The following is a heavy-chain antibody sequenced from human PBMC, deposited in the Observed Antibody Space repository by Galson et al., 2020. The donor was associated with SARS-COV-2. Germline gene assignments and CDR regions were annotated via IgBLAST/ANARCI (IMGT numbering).Heavy chain of an antibody. Sequence: SVKVSCKVSGYTLTELSMHWVRQAPGKGLEWMGGFDPEDGETIYAQKFQGRVTMTEDTSTDTAYMELSSLRSEDTAVYYCATVFAFVAVAGSYYFEYWGQGTLVTVSS. D-gene: IGHD6-19*01. J-gene: IGHJ4*02. CDR1: GYTLTELS. CDR3: ATVFAFVAVAGSYYFEY. V-gene: IGHV1-24*01. CDR2: FDPEDGET.